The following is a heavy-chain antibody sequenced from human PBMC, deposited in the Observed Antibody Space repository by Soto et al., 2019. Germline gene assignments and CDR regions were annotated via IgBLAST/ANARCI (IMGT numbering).Heavy chain of an antibody. J-gene: IGHJ5*02. CDR1: GYTFTSYA. CDR3: ARGGELRSSPYNWFDP. Sequence: ASVKVSCKASGYTFTSYAIHWVRQAPGQRLEWMGWINAGNGNTKYSQKFQGRVTITRDTSASTAYMELTSLRSEDTAVYYCARGGELRSSPYNWFDPWGQGTLVTVSS. CDR2: INAGNGNT. V-gene: IGHV1-3*01. D-gene: IGHD3-10*01.